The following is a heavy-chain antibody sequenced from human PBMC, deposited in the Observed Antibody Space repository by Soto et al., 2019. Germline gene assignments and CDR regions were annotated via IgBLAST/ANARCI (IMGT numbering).Heavy chain of an antibody. J-gene: IGHJ4*02. V-gene: IGHV3-30*03. CDR1: GFTFSDYA. CDR2: VSHDGRNT. CDR3: ATVGRQGLVTSDFNY. Sequence: VQLVESGGVVVQPVRSLRLSCAASGFTFSDYAMHWVRQAPGKGLEWVAVVSHDGRNTHYADSVKGRFTIYRESSKNTVSLEMTSLRAEDTAVYYCATVGRQGLVTSDFNYCGQGALVTVSS. D-gene: IGHD6-19*01.